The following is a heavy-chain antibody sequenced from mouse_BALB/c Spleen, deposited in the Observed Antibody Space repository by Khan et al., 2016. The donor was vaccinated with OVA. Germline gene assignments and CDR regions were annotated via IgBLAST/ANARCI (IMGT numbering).Heavy chain of an antibody. CDR1: GFSLTSYG. J-gene: IGHJ3*01. V-gene: IGHV2-9*02. D-gene: IGHD1-2*01. CDR2: IWAGGST. Sequence: QVQLKQSGPGLVAPSQSLSITCTVSGFSLTSYGVHWVRQPPGKGLEWLGIIWAGGSTNHNSALMSSLSISKDNSKSQVFLKMNSLQTDDTAMYYCARDTTATPYGGQGTLVTVSA. CDR3: ARDTTATPY.